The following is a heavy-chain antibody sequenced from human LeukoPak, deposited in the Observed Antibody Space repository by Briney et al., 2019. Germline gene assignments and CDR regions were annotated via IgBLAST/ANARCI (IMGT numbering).Heavy chain of an antibody. CDR2: IIPIFGTA. J-gene: IGHJ4*02. CDR1: GGTFSSYA. CDR3: ARYDGSYYHYFDY. D-gene: IGHD1-26*01. Sequence: SVKVSCKASGGTFSSYAVSWVRQAPGQGLEWMGGIIPIFGTANYAQKLQGRVTMTTDTSTSTAYMELRSLRSDDTAVYYCARYDGSYYHYFDYWGQGTLVTVSS. V-gene: IGHV1-69*05.